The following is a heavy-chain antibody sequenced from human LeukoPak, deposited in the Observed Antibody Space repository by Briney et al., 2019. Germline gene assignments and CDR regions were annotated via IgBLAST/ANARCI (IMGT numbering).Heavy chain of an antibody. J-gene: IGHJ4*01. CDR1: GFTFSTYV. Sequence: GGSLRLSCAASGFTFSTYVMVWVRRAPEKGLEWVSSISVSGSNTFYTDSVKGRFTISGDNSKNTVYLQMNSLRVEDTAVYHCGKERYGSSSVVDYWGHGTLVTVSS. D-gene: IGHD6-6*01. V-gene: IGHV3-23*01. CDR3: GKERYGSSSVVDY. CDR2: ISVSGSNT.